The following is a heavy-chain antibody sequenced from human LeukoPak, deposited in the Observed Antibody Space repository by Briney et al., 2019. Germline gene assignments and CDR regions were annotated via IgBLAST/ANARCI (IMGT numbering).Heavy chain of an antibody. Sequence: PGGSLRLSCTASGFTFGDYVMSWVRQAPGKGLEWVSAISGSGGSTYYADSVKGRFTISRDNSKNTLYLQMNSLRAEDTAVYYCANSWSGSPRYGMDVWGQGTTVTVSS. CDR3: ANSWSGSPRYGMDV. D-gene: IGHD3-10*01. V-gene: IGHV3-23*01. CDR1: GFTFGDYV. CDR2: ISGSGGST. J-gene: IGHJ6*02.